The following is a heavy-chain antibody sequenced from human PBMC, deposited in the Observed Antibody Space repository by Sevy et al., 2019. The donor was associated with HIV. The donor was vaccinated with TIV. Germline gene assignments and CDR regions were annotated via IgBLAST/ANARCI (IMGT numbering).Heavy chain of an antibody. Sequence: GESLKISCAASGFTFITYAMGWVRQAPGKGLKWVSTLSGSGATTYYADSVKGRFTISRDNSKNTLFLQMDSLRAEDTAVYYCAKDFYDSSGYYPMEAFDIWGQGTMVTVSS. CDR3: AKDFYDSSGYYPMEAFDI. V-gene: IGHV3-23*01. CDR2: LSGSGATT. J-gene: IGHJ3*02. D-gene: IGHD3-22*01. CDR1: GFTFITYA.